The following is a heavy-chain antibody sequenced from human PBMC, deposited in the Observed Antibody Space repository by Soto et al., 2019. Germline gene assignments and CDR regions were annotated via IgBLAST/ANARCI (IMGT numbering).Heavy chain of an antibody. D-gene: IGHD4-4*01. Sequence: SETLSLTCTVSGGSISSHYWSWIRQPPGKGLEWIGYIYYSGSTNYNPSLKSRVTISVDTSKNQFSLKVSSVTAADTAVYYCGRQTPTLTRVDYWGRGTQVTVSS. V-gene: IGHV4-59*08. J-gene: IGHJ4*02. CDR3: GRQTPTLTRVDY. CDR1: GGSISSHY. CDR2: IYYSGST.